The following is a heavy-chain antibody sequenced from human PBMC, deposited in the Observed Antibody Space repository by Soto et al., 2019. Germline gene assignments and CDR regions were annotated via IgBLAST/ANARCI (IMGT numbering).Heavy chain of an antibody. J-gene: IGHJ3*02. CDR2: ISWNSGSI. D-gene: IGHD3-10*01. V-gene: IGHV3-9*01. CDR1: GFTFDDYA. Sequence: PGGSLRLSCAASGFTFDDYAMHWVRQAPGKGLEWVSGISWNSGSIGYADSVKGRFTISRDNAKNSLYLQMNSLRAEDTALYYCANFRVRPDDAFDIWGQGTMVTVSS. CDR3: ANFRVRPDDAFDI.